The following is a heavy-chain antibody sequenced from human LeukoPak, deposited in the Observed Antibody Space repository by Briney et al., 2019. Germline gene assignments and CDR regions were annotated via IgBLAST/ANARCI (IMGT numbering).Heavy chain of an antibody. V-gene: IGHV4-38-2*02. D-gene: IGHD3-3*01. CDR2: IHHSGSI. J-gene: IGHJ4*02. CDR3: ARAFRVVIYFDY. Sequence: SETLSLTCTVSGYSISSGSYWGWIRQPPGKGLEWIGSIHHSGSIYNNPSLKSRVTISVDTSKNQFSLKLSSVTAADTAVYYCARAFRVVIYFDYWGQGTLVTVSS. CDR1: GYSISSGSY.